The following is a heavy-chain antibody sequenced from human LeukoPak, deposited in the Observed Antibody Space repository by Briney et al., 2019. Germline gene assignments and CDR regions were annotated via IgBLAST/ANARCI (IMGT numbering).Heavy chain of an antibody. CDR1: SDSISNYY. D-gene: IGHD3-10*01. CDR2: IYYSGST. V-gene: IGHV4-59*01. J-gene: IGHJ4*02. Sequence: SETLSLTCTVSSDSISNYYWSWIRQPPGKGLEWIGYIYYSGSTNYNPSLKSRVTISVDTSKNQFSLRLSSVTAADTAVYYCARVTGYDYWGQGTLVTVSS. CDR3: ARVTGYDY.